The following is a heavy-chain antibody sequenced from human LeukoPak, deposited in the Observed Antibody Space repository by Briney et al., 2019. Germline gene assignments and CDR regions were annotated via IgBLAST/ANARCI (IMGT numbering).Heavy chain of an antibody. D-gene: IGHD3-22*01. J-gene: IGHJ4*02. Sequence: ASVKVSCKASGYTFTSYYMPWVRQAPGQGLEWMGIINPSGGSTSYAQKFQGRVTMTRDMSTSTVYMELSSLRSEDTAVYYCARAYYYDSSGYYSTYFDYWGQGTLVTVSS. CDR1: GYTFTSYY. CDR2: INPSGGST. CDR3: ARAYYYDSSGYYSTYFDY. V-gene: IGHV1-46*01.